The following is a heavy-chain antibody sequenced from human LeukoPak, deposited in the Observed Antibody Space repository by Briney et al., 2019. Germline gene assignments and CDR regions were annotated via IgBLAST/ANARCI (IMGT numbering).Heavy chain of an antibody. V-gene: IGHV3-23*01. CDR1: GFTFSSYA. D-gene: IGHD6-19*01. CDR3: AKSYSTGWYFGNGTDV. Sequence: PGGSLRLSCAASGFTFSSYAMSWVRQAPGKGLEWVASISGSGVTTYHADAVKGRFTISRDNSKNTLYLQMDSLRVEDTALYYCAKSYSTGWYFGNGTDVWGQGTAVTVSS. J-gene: IGHJ6*02. CDR2: ISGSGVTT.